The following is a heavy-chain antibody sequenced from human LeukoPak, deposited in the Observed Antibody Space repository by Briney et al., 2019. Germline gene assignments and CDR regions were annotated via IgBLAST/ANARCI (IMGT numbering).Heavy chain of an antibody. D-gene: IGHD2-21*02. V-gene: IGHV3-66*04. Sequence: GGSLRLSCTASGFTFGDFAMSWVRQAPGEGLEWVSVIYSGGSTCYADSVKGRFTISRDNSKNTLYLQMNSLRAEDTAVYYCARQGVTGGFQHWGQGTLVTVSS. CDR3: ARQGVTGGFQH. J-gene: IGHJ1*01. CDR1: GFTFGDFA. CDR2: IYSGGST.